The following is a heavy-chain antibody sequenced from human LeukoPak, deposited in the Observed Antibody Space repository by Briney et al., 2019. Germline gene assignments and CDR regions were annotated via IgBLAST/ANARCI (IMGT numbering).Heavy chain of an antibody. J-gene: IGHJ4*02. Sequence: SETLSLTCGVSGGSVSSTNWWTWIRQPPGKGLEWIGEVHLDGRANFNPSLKSRLTMSVDLSENHVSLKLTSVTAADTAVYYCAREGGFYRPLDYSGQGTLVTVPS. V-gene: IGHV4-4*02. CDR3: AREGGFYRPLDY. D-gene: IGHD6-25*01. CDR2: VHLDGRA. CDR1: GGSVSSTNW.